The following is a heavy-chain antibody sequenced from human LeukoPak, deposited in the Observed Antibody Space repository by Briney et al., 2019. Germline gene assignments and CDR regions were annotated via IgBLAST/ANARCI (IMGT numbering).Heavy chain of an antibody. V-gene: IGHV4-34*01. J-gene: IGHJ6*03. Sequence: SETLCLTCAVYGGSVSGYYWSWVRQPPGKGLEWIWEINHSGNTNYNPSLKSRVTMSVDTSKNQFSLKTSSVTAADTAVYYCARGHYYYNSGSYYYMDVWGKGTTVTISS. CDR1: GGSVSGYY. CDR3: ARGHYYYNSGSYYYMDV. CDR2: INHSGNT. D-gene: IGHD3-10*01.